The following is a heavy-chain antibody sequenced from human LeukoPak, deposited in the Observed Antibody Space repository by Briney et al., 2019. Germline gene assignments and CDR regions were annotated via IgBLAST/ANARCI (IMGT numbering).Heavy chain of an antibody. J-gene: IGHJ4*02. V-gene: IGHV1-69*01. CDR1: GGTFSSYA. D-gene: IGHD3-22*01. CDR2: IIPIFGTA. Sequence: ASVKVSCRASGGTFSSYAISWVRQAPGQGLEWMGGIIPIFGTANYAQKFQGRVTITADESTSTAYMELSSLRSEDTGVYYCARDEGNDSSGYLPFDYWGQGTLVTVSS. CDR3: ARDEGNDSSGYLPFDY.